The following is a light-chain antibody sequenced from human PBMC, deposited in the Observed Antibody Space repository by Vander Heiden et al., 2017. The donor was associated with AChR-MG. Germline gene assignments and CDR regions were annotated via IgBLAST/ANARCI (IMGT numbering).Light chain of an antibody. CDR2: LNSDGSH. J-gene: IGLJ2*01. CDR1: SGHRSYA. V-gene: IGLV4-69*01. CDR3: QTWGTGIHVV. Sequence: QLVLTQSPSASASLGASVKLTCTLSSGHRSYAIAWHQQQPEKGPRYLMKLNSDGSHSKGDGIPDRFSGSSSGAERYLTISSRQSEDEADYYCQTWGTGIHVVFGGGTKLTVL.